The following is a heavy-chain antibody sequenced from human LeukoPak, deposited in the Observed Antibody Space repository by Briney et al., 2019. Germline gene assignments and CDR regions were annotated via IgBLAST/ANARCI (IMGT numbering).Heavy chain of an antibody. Sequence: GGSLRLSCEASKFIFSGYWRTGLRRAPGRGREGVANIKEDGSEKYYVDSVKGRFIISRNNANKSLYLQMNSLRAEDTAVYYCARRSTVTAYDFYYMDVWGKGTTVIVSS. D-gene: IGHD4-17*01. CDR2: IKEDGSEK. CDR1: KFIFSGYW. V-gene: IGHV3-7*01. CDR3: ARRSTVTAYDFYYMDV. J-gene: IGHJ6*03.